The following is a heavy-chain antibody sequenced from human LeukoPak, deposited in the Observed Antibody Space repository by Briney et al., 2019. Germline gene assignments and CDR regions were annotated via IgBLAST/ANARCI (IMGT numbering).Heavy chain of an antibody. CDR1: GYSFSIYW. Sequence: GESLKISCKGSGYSFSIYWIGWGRPMPGKGLEGMGIIYPGDSDTRYSPSFQGQVTISADKSISTAYLQWSSLKASDTAMYYCAGRVGSTWGTWGQGTLVTVSS. D-gene: IGHD1-26*01. CDR2: IYPGDSDT. CDR3: AGRVGSTWGT. V-gene: IGHV5-51*01. J-gene: IGHJ5*02.